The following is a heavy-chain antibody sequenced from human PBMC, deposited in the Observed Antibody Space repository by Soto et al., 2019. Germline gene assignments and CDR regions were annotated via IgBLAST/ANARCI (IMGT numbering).Heavy chain of an antibody. J-gene: IGHJ3*02. CDR1: GGSISGSGHL. CDR2: IYYSGST. Sequence: PSETLSLTCSVSGGSISGSGHLWSWVRQHPGKGLEWIGYIYYSGSTYYKTTLKRRATISVDTSKNQFSLEMSSMTAADTAVYYCARERSGLAIDGFDIWGQGTMVT. V-gene: IGHV4-31*03. CDR3: ARERSGLAIDGFDI. D-gene: IGHD3-9*01.